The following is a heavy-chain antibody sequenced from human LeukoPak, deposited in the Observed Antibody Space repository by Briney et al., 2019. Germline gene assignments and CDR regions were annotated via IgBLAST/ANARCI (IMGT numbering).Heavy chain of an antibody. D-gene: IGHD5-18*01. CDR1: GYTFTSYG. Sequence: GASVKVSCKASGYTFTSYGISWVRQAPGQGLEWMGWISAYNGNTNYAQKLQGRVTMTTDTSTSTAYMELRSLRSDDTAVYYCARVFSGYSYGYDGMDVWGQGTTVTVSS. V-gene: IGHV1-18*01. CDR3: ARVFSGYSYGYDGMDV. J-gene: IGHJ6*02. CDR2: ISAYNGNT.